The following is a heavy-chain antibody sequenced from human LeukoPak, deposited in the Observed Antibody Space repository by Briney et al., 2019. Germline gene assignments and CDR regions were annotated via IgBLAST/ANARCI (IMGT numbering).Heavy chain of an antibody. CDR3: AREVYYYGSGSYYNAFDI. Sequence: PSETLSLTCTVSGGSISSGDYYWSWIRQPPGKGLEWIGYIYYSGSTYYNPSLKSRVTISVDTSKNQFSLKLSSVTAADTAVYYCAREVYYYGSGSYYNAFDIWGQGTMVTVSS. CDR1: GGSISSGDYY. V-gene: IGHV4-30-4*01. J-gene: IGHJ3*02. D-gene: IGHD3-10*01. CDR2: IYYSGST.